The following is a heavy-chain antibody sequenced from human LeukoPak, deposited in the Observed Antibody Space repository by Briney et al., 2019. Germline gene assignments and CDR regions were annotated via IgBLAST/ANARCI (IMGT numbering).Heavy chain of an antibody. CDR2: IIPIFGTA. Sequence: SVNVSCKASGNSISNYAVSWVRQAPGQGFEWMGGIIPIFGTADYAQKFQGRVTITADQSTSTTYMALSSLKSEDTATYYCTTRACHAGGCSSSFYYYYGLHFWGQGTTVSVSS. V-gene: IGHV1-69*01. CDR3: TTRACHAGGCSSSFYYYYGLHF. D-gene: IGHD3-16*01. J-gene: IGHJ6*02. CDR1: GNSISNYA.